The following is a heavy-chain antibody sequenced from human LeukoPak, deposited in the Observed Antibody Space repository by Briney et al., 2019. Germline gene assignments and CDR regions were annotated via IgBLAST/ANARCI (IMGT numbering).Heavy chain of an antibody. CDR2: ISGSGGST. J-gene: IGHJ4*02. V-gene: IGHV3-23*01. CDR1: GFTFSSYA. Sequence: GGSLRLSCAASGFTFSSYAMSWVRQAPGKGLEWVSAISGSGGSTYYADSVKGRFTISRDNSKNTLYLQMNSLRAEDTAVYYCAKDNEYCTNGVCYPRVDDQYYFDYWGQGTLVTVSS. CDR3: AKDNEYCTNGVCYPRVDDQYYFDY. D-gene: IGHD2-8*01.